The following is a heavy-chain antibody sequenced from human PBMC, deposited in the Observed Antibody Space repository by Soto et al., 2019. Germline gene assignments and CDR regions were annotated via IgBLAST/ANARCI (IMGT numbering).Heavy chain of an antibody. CDR3: ARGADGGSGYSYYYYMDV. J-gene: IGHJ6*03. CDR1: GGSISSGDYY. Sequence: PSETLSLTCTVSGGSISSGDYYWSWIRQPPGKGLEWIGYIYYSGSTYYNPSLKSRVTISVDTSKNQFSLKLSSVTAADTAVYYCARGADGGSGYSYYYYMDVWGKGTTVTVAS. V-gene: IGHV4-30-4*01. CDR2: IYYSGST. D-gene: IGHD3-3*01.